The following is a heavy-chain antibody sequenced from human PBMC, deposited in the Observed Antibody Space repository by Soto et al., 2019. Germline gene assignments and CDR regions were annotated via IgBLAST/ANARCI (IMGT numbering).Heavy chain of an antibody. D-gene: IGHD5-18*01. Sequence: SETLSLTCAVYGGSFSGYYWSWIRQPPGKGLEWIGEINHSGSTNYNPSLKSRVTISVDTSKNQFALKLSSVTAADTAVYYCARGTAMVNSGVYYFDYWGQGTLVTVSS. J-gene: IGHJ4*02. CDR3: ARGTAMVNSGVYYFDY. CDR2: INHSGST. V-gene: IGHV4-34*01. CDR1: GGSFSGYY.